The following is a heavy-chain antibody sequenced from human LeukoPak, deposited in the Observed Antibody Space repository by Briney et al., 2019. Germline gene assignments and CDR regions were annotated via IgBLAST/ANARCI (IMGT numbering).Heavy chain of an antibody. CDR3: ARSGSHDYGDY. J-gene: IGHJ4*02. CDR1: GYTFTIYY. Sequence: ASVSVSYRASGYTFTIYYMHWVRQAPGQGLEWMGIINPSGGSTSYGQKFQGRVTMTRDTSTSTVYMELSSLRSEDTAVYYCARSGSHDYGDYWGQGTLVTVSS. V-gene: IGHV1-46*01. CDR2: INPSGGST. D-gene: IGHD3-10*01.